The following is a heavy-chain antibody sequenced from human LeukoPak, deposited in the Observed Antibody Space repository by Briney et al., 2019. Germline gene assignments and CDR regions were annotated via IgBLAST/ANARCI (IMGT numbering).Heavy chain of an antibody. V-gene: IGHV3-64*01. CDR2: TSSNGGST. Sequence: GGSLRLSCAASGFTFSSYAMHWVRQAPGKGLEYVSATSSNGGSTFYANSVKGRFTISRDNSKNTLYLQMGSLRAEDMAVYYCARSHGLDYWGQGTLVTVSS. CDR3: ARSHGLDY. CDR1: GFTFSSYA. J-gene: IGHJ4*02.